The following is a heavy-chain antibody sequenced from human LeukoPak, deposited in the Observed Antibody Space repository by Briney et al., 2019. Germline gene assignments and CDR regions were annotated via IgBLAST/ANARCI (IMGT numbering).Heavy chain of an antibody. CDR2: INPNNGGT. J-gene: IGHJ4*02. CDR3: ATEPLYDSSGYTFDY. Sequence: ASVKVSCKASGYTFTGYYMHWVRQAPGQGLEWMGWINPNNGGTNYAQKFQGWVTMTRDTSISTAYMELSSLRSEDTAVYYCATEPLYDSSGYTFDYWGQGTLVTVSS. CDR1: GYTFTGYY. V-gene: IGHV1-2*04. D-gene: IGHD3-22*01.